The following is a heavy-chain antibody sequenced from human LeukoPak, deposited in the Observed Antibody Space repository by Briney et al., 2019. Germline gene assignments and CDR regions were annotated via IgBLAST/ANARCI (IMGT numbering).Heavy chain of an antibody. D-gene: IGHD6-13*01. CDR2: ISGSGGST. Sequence: PGGFLRLSCAASGFTFSSYAMSWVRQAPGKGLELVSAISGSGGSTYYADSVKGRFTISRDNSKNTLYLQMNSLRAEDTAVYYCAKDWGSSSWYYFDYWGQGTLVSVSS. CDR3: AKDWGSSSWYYFDY. J-gene: IGHJ4*02. CDR1: GFTFSSYA. V-gene: IGHV3-23*01.